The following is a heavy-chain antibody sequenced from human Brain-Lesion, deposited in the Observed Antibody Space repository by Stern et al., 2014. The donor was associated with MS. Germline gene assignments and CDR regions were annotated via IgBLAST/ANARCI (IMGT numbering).Heavy chain of an antibody. CDR1: GGSISSGNYY. D-gene: IGHD3-3*01. V-gene: IGHV4-31*03. Sequence: VHLVESGPGLVKPSQTLSLTCTVSGGSISSGNYYWSWIRQHPGKGLEWIGSIYHSGSTYYNPPLKSRVTTSIDTSKNQFSLKLSSVTAEDTAVYYCARGSREVLLPRFYFDYWGQGTLVTVSS. J-gene: IGHJ4*02. CDR2: IYHSGST. CDR3: ARGSREVLLPRFYFDY.